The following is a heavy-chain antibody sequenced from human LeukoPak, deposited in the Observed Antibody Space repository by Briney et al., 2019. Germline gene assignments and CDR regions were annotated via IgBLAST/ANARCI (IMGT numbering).Heavy chain of an antibody. J-gene: IGHJ2*01. D-gene: IGHD4-17*01. Sequence: GASVKVSCKASGYTFTGYYMHWVRQAPGQGLEWMGWINPNSGGTNYAQKFQGRVTMTRDTSISTAYMELSRLRSDDTAVYYCARDGNYGDYAWYFDLWGRGTLVTVSS. CDR1: GYTFTGYY. CDR2: INPNSGGT. V-gene: IGHV1-2*02. CDR3: ARDGNYGDYAWYFDL.